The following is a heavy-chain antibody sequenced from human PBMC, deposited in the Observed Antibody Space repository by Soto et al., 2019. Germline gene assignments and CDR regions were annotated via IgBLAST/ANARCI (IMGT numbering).Heavy chain of an antibody. Sequence: QVHLVQSGAEVKKPGASVKVSCQGSGYAFTTYGITWVRQAPGQGLEWMGWISAHNGNTNYAQKLQGRVTVTRDTSTSTAYMELMSLRYADTAVYYRARGRDGDYWGQGALVTVSS. D-gene: IGHD6-6*01. J-gene: IGHJ4*02. V-gene: IGHV1-18*01. CDR1: GYAFTTYG. CDR3: ARGRDGDY. CDR2: ISAHNGNT.